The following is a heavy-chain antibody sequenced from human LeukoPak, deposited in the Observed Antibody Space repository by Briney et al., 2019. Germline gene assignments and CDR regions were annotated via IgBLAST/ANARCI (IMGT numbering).Heavy chain of an antibody. CDR2: ISRSGGST. V-gene: IGHV3-23*01. D-gene: IGHD5-24*01. Sequence: GGSLRLSCAASGFTFSSYAMSWVRQAPGKGLEWVSAISRSGGSTNYADSVKGRFTISRDNSKNTVYLQMNSLRAEDTAVYYCARWGVGWLQFSDAFDIWGQGTMVTVSS. CDR1: GFTFSSYA. CDR3: ARWGVGWLQFSDAFDI. J-gene: IGHJ3*02.